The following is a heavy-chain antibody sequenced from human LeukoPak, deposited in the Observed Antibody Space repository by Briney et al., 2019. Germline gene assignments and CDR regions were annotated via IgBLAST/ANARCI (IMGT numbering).Heavy chain of an antibody. CDR3: ARYGNAFDN. V-gene: IGHV3-30*02. Sequence: GGPLRLSCAASGFTFSRYGMHWVRQPPGRGLEWVAFIRYDGSNKHYADSVKGRFTISRDNSKHTLFLQMNSVRAEDTALYYCARYGNAFDNWGQGTLVTISS. J-gene: IGHJ4*02. D-gene: IGHD2-15*01. CDR1: GFTFSRYG. CDR2: IRYDGSNK.